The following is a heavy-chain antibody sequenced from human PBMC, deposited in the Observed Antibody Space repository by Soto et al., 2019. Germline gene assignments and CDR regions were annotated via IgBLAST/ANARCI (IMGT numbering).Heavy chain of an antibody. Sequence: QVQLVESGGGVVQPGRSLRLSCAASGFTFSSYGMHWVRQAPGKGLEWVAVIWYDGSNKYYADSVKGRFTISRDNSKNTLYLQMNSLRAEDTAVYYCARELFAVVNAAFGIWGQGKMVTVSS. CDR3: ARELFAVVNAAFGI. V-gene: IGHV3-33*01. CDR1: GFTFSSYG. D-gene: IGHD2-21*01. CDR2: IWYDGSNK. J-gene: IGHJ3*02.